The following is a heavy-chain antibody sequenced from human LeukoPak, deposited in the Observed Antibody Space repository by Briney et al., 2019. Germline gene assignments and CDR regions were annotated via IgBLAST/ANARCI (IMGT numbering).Heavy chain of an antibody. D-gene: IGHD2-15*01. CDR3: ARDCSGGSCYRTHGY. CDR2: ISSSSSYI. CDR1: GFTFSSYS. J-gene: IGHJ4*02. V-gene: IGHV3-21*01. Sequence: AGGSLRLSCAASGFTFSSYSMNWVRQAPGKGLEWVSSISSSSSYIYYADSVKGRFTISRDNAKNSLYLQMNSLRAEDTAVYYCARDCSGGSCYRTHGYWGQGTLVTVSS.